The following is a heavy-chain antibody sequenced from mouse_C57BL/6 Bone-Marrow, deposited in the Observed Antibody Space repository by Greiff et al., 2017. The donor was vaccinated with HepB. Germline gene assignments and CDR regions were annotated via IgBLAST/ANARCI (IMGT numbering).Heavy chain of an antibody. Sequence: QVQLQQSGAELVRPGASVKLSCKASGYTFTDYYINWVKQRPGQGLEWIARIYPGSGNTYYNEKFKGKATLTAEKSSSTAYMHLSSLTSEDSAVYFCARRAVVALYYYAMDDWGQGTSVTVSS. V-gene: IGHV1-76*01. CDR2: IYPGSGNT. CDR1: GYTFTDYY. J-gene: IGHJ4*01. D-gene: IGHD1-1*01. CDR3: ARRAVVALYYYAMDD.